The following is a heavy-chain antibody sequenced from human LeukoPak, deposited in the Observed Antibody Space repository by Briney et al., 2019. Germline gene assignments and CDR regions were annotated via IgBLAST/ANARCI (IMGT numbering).Heavy chain of an antibody. CDR2: IKSKTDGGTT. D-gene: IGHD6-19*01. J-gene: IGHJ4*02. CDR3: TSSSSD. CDR1: GFIFTNAW. Sequence: GGSLRLSCAASGFIFTNAWMNWVRQAPGKGLEWVGRIKSKTDGGTTDYAAPVKGRFTVSRDDSKKMLYQQMNSLKTEDTGVYYCTSSSSDWGQGTLVTVSS. V-gene: IGHV3-15*01.